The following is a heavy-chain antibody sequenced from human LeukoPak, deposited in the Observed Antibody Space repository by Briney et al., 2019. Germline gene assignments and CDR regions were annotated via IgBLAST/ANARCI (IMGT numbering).Heavy chain of an antibody. CDR3: ARDRTYYDSSGYYYYYYYYMDV. Sequence: PGGSLRLSCAASGFTFSSYWMHWVRQAPGKGLVWVSRINSDGSTTTYAHSVKGRFTISRDNAKNTLYRQMNRLRAEDTAVYYCARDRTYYDSSGYYYYYYYYMDVWGKGTTVTVSS. V-gene: IGHV3-74*01. CDR2: INSDGSTT. D-gene: IGHD3-22*01. CDR1: GFTFSSYW. J-gene: IGHJ6*03.